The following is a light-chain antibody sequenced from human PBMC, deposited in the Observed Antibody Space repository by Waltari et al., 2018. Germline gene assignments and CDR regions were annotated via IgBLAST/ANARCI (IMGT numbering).Light chain of an antibody. J-gene: IGKJ4*01. CDR1: QDVSTW. CDR3: QQTDSFPLT. Sequence: DIQMPQSPSPVSASIGDRVTISCRASQDVSTWVAWYQQKPGKAPNLLISAASSLQSGVPSRFSGSGSGTDFTLTISGLQPEDFTIYFCQQTDSFPLTFGGGTKVELK. V-gene: IGKV1-12*01. CDR2: AAS.